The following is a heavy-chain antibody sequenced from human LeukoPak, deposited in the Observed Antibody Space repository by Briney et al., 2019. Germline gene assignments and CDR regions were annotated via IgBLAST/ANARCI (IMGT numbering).Heavy chain of an antibody. CDR1: GGSIRNYY. J-gene: IGHJ4*02. D-gene: IGHD3-22*01. CDR3: AWYYYDSSAVFDY. Sequence: SETLSLTCSVSGGSIRNYYWSWIRQPPGKGLEWIGYIYYSGSTNYNPSLKSRVTISVDTSKNQFSLKLSSVTAADTAVYYCAWYYYDSSAVFDYWGQGTLVTVSS. CDR2: IYYSGST. V-gene: IGHV4-59*01.